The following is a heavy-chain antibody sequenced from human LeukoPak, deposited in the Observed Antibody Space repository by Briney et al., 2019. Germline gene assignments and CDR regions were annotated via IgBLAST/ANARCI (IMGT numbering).Heavy chain of an antibody. V-gene: IGHV3-7*04. CDR1: GFTFSTYW. D-gene: IGHD2/OR15-2a*01. CDR3: ARNMGDY. CDR2: INQDGTEK. J-gene: IGHJ4*02. Sequence: QTGGSLRLSCAASGFTFSTYWMTWVRQAPGRGLEWVANINQDGTEKNYVDSVKGRFTISRDNAKNSLYPQMNSLRAEDAAVYYCARNMGDYWGQGTLVTVSS.